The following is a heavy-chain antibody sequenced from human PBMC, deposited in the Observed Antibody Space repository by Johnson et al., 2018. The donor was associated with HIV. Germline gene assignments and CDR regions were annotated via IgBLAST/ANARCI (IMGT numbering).Heavy chain of an antibody. CDR3: ARACRDGYTCDVFDI. V-gene: IGHV3-66*01. CDR1: GFAVSGYY. Sequence: VQLVESGGGLVRPGGSLRLSCVASGFAVSGYYMSWVRQAPGKGLEWVSVLFSGATTYYADSVNGRFTISRDNSKNTLYLQMNSLRAEETAVYYCARACRDGYTCDVFDIGGQGTVVTVSS. D-gene: IGHD5-24*01. J-gene: IGHJ3*02. CDR2: LFSGATT.